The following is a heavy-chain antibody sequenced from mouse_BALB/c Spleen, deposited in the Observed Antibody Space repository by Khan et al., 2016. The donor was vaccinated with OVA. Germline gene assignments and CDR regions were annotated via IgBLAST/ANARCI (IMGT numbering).Heavy chain of an antibody. Sequence: EVELVESGGDLVEPGGSLKLSCAASGFTFSTYGMSWVRQTPDKRLEWVATISTGGHYTYYPDSVRGRFTISRDNATNTLYLQMTSLKSEDTAMFYLSRLAYYYDSEGFAYWGQGTLVTVSA. CDR2: ISTGGHYT. V-gene: IGHV5-6*01. D-gene: IGHD1-1*01. J-gene: IGHJ3*01. CDR3: SRLAYYYDSEGFAY. CDR1: GFTFSTYG.